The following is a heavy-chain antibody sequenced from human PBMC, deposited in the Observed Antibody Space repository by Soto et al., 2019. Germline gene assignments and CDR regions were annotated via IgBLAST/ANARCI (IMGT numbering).Heavy chain of an antibody. CDR2: ISSSSSYI. V-gene: IGHV3-21*01. CDR1: GFTFSSYS. J-gene: IGHJ6*02. CDR3: ARDRTAAGTGYYGMDV. D-gene: IGHD6-13*01. Sequence: GGSLRLSCAASGFTFSSYSMNWVRQAPGKGLEWVSSISSSSSYIYYADSVKGRFTISRDNAKNSLYLQMNSLRAEDTAVYYCARDRTAAGTGYYGMDVWGQGTTVTVSS.